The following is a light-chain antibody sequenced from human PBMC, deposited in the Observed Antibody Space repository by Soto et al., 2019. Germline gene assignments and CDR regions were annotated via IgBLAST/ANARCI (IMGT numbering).Light chain of an antibody. CDR3: QQYNDWPPLT. CDR1: QSVSSK. Sequence: EIVMTQSPATLSVSPGDRATLSCRASQSVSSKLAWYQQKPGQAPRLLIYAASTRATGIPARFSGSGSGTEFTLTIRSLQSEDFAVYYCQQYNDWPPLTFGQGTKLEIK. V-gene: IGKV3-15*01. CDR2: AAS. J-gene: IGKJ2*01.